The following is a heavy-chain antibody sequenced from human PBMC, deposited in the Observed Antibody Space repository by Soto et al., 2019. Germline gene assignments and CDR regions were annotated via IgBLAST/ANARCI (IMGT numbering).Heavy chain of an antibody. D-gene: IGHD2-15*01. Sequence: ASVKVSCKASGGTFSRYAISWVRQAPGQGLEWMGGIIPIFGTANYAQKFQGRVTITADESTSTAYMELSSLRSEDTAVYYCARIYCSGGSCYASAPDYWGQGTLVTVSS. CDR3: ARIYCSGGSCYASAPDY. CDR1: GGTFSRYA. J-gene: IGHJ4*02. CDR2: IIPIFGTA. V-gene: IGHV1-69*13.